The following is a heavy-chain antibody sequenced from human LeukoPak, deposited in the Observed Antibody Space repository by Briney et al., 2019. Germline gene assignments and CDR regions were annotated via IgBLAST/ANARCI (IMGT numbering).Heavy chain of an antibody. Sequence: TGGSLRLSCAASGYTFSNDWMSWVRQAPGKGLEWVANIKQDGSDIYYLGSVRGRFTISRDNAMNSLYLQMNSLRAEDTAVYYCTRDALYGDPSYYYMDVWGKGTTVTVSS. V-gene: IGHV3-7*01. CDR2: IKQDGSDI. J-gene: IGHJ6*03. CDR3: TRDALYGDPSYYYMDV. CDR1: GYTFSNDW. D-gene: IGHD4-17*01.